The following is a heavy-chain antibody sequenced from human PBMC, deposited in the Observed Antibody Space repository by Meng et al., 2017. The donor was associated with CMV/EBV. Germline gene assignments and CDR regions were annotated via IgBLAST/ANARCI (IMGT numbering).Heavy chain of an antibody. CDR2: ISSSSYI. Sequence: GESLKISCAASGFTFSSYSMNWVRQAPGKGLEWVSSISSSSYIYYADSVKGRFTISRDNAKNSLYLQMNSLRAEDTAVYYCARVLPDCSSTSCYGMDVWGQGTTVTVSS. CDR1: GFTFSSYS. J-gene: IGHJ6*02. D-gene: IGHD2-2*01. V-gene: IGHV3-21*01. CDR3: ARVLPDCSSTSCYGMDV.